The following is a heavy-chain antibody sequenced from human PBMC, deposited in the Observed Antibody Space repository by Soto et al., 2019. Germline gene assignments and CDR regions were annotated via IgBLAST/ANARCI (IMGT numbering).Heavy chain of an antibody. CDR3: ARDHRGVLRFLDIDY. CDR1: GFTFSSYS. J-gene: IGHJ4*02. CDR2: ISSSSSTI. Sequence: PGGSLRLSCAASGFTFSSYSMNWVRQAPGKGLEWVSYISSSSSTIYYADSVKGRFTISRDNAKNSLYLQMNSLRDEDTAVYYCARDHRGVLRFLDIDYWGQGTLVTVSS. V-gene: IGHV3-48*02. D-gene: IGHD3-3*01.